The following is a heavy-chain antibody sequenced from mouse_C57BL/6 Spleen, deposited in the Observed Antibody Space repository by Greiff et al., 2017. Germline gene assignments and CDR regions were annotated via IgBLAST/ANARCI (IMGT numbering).Heavy chain of an antibody. V-gene: IGHV1-52*01. D-gene: IGHD1-1*01. CDR3: ARGIYYYGSSYEGGFAY. CDR1: GYTFTSYW. Sequence: VQLQQPGAELVRPGSSVKLSCKASGYTFTSYWMHWVKQRPIQGLEWIGNIDPSDSETHYNQKFKDKATLTVDKSSSTAYMQLSSLTSEDSAVYYCARGIYYYGSSYEGGFAYWGQGTLVTVSA. J-gene: IGHJ3*01. CDR2: IDPSDSET.